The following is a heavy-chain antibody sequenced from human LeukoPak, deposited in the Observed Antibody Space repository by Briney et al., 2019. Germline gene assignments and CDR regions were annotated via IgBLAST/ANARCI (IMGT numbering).Heavy chain of an antibody. D-gene: IGHD6-13*01. V-gene: IGHV3-7*01. CDR2: IRQDGGEK. CDR3: ARDGTAAGLYFDL. CDR1: GFTFTDYW. J-gene: IGHJ4*01. Sequence: GGSLRLSCAVSGFTFTDYWMNWVRQAPGKGLEWVASIRQDGGEKYYVDSVKGRFTISRDSTKNSPYLQMSALRAEDTAVYYCARDGTAAGLYFDLWGQGTLVTVSS.